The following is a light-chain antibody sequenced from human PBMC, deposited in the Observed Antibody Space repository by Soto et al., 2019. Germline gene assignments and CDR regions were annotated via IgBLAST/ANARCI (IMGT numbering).Light chain of an antibody. J-gene: IGKJ1*01. CDR1: QSVSSY. Sequence: EIVLTQSPATLSLSPGERATLSCRASQSVSSYLAWYQQKPGQAPRLLIYDATNRATGIPARFNGSGSGTDFTLTISSLEPEDFAVYYCQQRRSWPRAFGQGTKVEFK. V-gene: IGKV3-11*01. CDR2: DAT. CDR3: QQRRSWPRA.